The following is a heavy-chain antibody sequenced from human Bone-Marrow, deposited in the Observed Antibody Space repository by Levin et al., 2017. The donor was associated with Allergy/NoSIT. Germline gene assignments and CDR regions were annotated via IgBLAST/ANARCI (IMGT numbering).Heavy chain of an antibody. CDR3: ARPDCSGTSCYYFFDS. CDR2: ISRSSSTI. V-gene: IGHV3-48*02. J-gene: IGHJ4*02. D-gene: IGHD2-2*01. Sequence: PGESLKISCAASGFTFSRYSMNWVRQAPGRGLEWVSYISRSSSTISYADSVKGRFTISRDNAKHSLYLQMNSLRDEDTAVYYCARPDCSGTSCYYFFDSWGQGTLVTVSS. CDR1: GFTFSRYS.